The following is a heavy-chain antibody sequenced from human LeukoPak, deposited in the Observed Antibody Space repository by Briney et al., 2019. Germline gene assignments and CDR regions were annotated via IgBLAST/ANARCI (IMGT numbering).Heavy chain of an antibody. V-gene: IGHV4-28*01. J-gene: IGHJ3*01. CDR1: GYSISSSNW. Sequence: SSETLSLTCAVSGYSISSSNWWGWIRQPPGKGLEWIGYIYYSGSTNYNPSLKSRVTISVDTSKNQFSLKLRSVTAADTAVYYCARISSSNWYNERGAFDVWGQGTMVTVSS. CDR2: IYYSGST. D-gene: IGHD6-13*01. CDR3: ARISSSNWYNERGAFDV.